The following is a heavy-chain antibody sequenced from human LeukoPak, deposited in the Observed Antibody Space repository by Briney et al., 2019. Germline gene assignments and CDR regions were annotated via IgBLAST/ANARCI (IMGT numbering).Heavy chain of an antibody. D-gene: IGHD3-22*01. CDR1: GFTFSSHA. J-gene: IGHJ4*02. Sequence: GGSLRLSCTPSGFTFSSHAMSWVRQAPGKGLEWVSGISGSGAGTYYGDSVKGRFTISRDNSKNTLYLQMNSLRAEDTAVYYCAKPNYYDSSGYYPDLDYFDYWGQGTLVTVSS. CDR2: ISGSGAGT. V-gene: IGHV3-23*02. CDR3: AKPNYYDSSGYYPDLDYFDY.